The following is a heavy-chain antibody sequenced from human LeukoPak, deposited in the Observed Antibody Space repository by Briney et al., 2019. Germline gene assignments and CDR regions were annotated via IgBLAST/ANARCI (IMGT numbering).Heavy chain of an antibody. J-gene: IGHJ4*02. CDR1: GFTFSSYW. D-gene: IGHD3-16*01. Sequence: GGSLRLSCAASGFTFSSYWMSWVRQAPGKELEWVANIKQDGSEKYYVDSVKGRFTISRDNAKNSLYLQMNSLRAEDTAVYYCARVHGLSFLDYWGQGTLVTVSS. CDR3: ARVHGLSFLDY. V-gene: IGHV3-7*01. CDR2: IKQDGSEK.